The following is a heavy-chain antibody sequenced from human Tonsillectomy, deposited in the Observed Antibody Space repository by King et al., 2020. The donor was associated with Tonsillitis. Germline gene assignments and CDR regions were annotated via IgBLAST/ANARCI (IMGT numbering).Heavy chain of an antibody. CDR2: IYYSGTT. V-gene: IGHV4-59*01. Sequence: VQLQESGPGLVKPSETLSLTCTVSGGSITNYYWSWIRQPPGKGLEYIGYIYYSGTTNYNPSLKRRGTISVDTSKNQFSLRLSSVTAADTAMYYWAGGGTVTIPSYWGQGTLVTVSS. D-gene: IGHD4-11*01. CDR1: GGSITNYY. CDR3: AGGGTVTIPSY. J-gene: IGHJ4*02.